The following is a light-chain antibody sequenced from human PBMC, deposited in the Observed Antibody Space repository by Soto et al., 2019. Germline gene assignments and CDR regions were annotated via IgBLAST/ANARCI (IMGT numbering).Light chain of an antibody. J-gene: IGLJ2*01. V-gene: IGLV2-14*01. Sequence: QSALTQPASVSGSPGQSITISGTGTSSDVGGYNYVSWYQQHPGKDPKLMIYDVSNRPSGVSNRFSGSKSGNTASLTISGLQAEDEDDYFCSSYTGSSTIVVFGGWTTLTVL. CDR3: SSYTGSSTIVV. CDR2: DVS. CDR1: SSDVGGYNY.